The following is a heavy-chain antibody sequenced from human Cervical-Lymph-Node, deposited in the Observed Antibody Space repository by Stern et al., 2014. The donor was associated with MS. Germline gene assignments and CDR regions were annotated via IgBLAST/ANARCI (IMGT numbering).Heavy chain of an antibody. J-gene: IGHJ4*02. CDR2: MNPYSGNA. Sequence: QVQLVQSGAEVKKPGASVKVSCKASGYTFTSYDINWVRQGTGQGLEWMGWMNPYSGNAVYAQKFQGRVTMTRDTSTSTAYLELTSLRSEDTAVFYCARRRELLSLDYWGQGTLVTVSS. V-gene: IGHV1-8*01. D-gene: IGHD1-26*01. CDR1: GYTFTSYD. CDR3: ARRRELLSLDY.